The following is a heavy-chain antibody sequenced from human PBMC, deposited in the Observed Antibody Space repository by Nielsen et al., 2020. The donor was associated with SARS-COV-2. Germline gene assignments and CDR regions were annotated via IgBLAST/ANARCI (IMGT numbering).Heavy chain of an antibody. D-gene: IGHD3-10*01. CDR2: IIPIFRTA. J-gene: IGHJ5*02. Sequence: SVKVSCKASGDTFNNYAISWVRQAPGQGLEWMGGIIPIFRTANSAQRFQGRVTITADKSTNTAYMELSSLRSEDTAVYYCATESFGELLSWFDPWGQGTLVTVSS. V-gene: IGHV1-69*06. CDR3: ATESFGELLSWFDP. CDR1: GDTFNNYA.